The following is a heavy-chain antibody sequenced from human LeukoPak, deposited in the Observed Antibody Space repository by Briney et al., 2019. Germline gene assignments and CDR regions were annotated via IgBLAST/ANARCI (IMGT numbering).Heavy chain of an antibody. V-gene: IGHV1-2*06. D-gene: IGHD3-10*01. CDR1: GYTFTGYY. J-gene: IGHJ4*02. CDR3: ATGGVRDYYGSGSYYNGGY. CDR2: INPNSGGT. Sequence: GASVKVSCKASGYTFTGYYMQWVRQAPGQGLEWMGRINPNSGGTNYAQKFQGRVTMTRDTSISTAYMELSRLRSDDTAVYYCATGGVRDYYGSGSYYNGGYWGQGTLVTVSS.